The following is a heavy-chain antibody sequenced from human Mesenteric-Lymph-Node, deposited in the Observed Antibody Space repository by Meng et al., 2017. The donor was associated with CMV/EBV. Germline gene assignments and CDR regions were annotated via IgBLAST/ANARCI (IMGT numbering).Heavy chain of an antibody. CDR2: IFYSGST. CDR3: ARRRHNYYDSSGYPADY. Sequence: SETLSLTCTVSGGSISSYYWSWIRQPPGKGLEWIGYIFYSGSTNYNPSLKSRVTISVDTSKNQFSLKLSSVTAADTAVYYCARRRHNYYDSSGYPADYWGQGTLVTVSS. CDR1: GGSISSYY. D-gene: IGHD3-22*01. J-gene: IGHJ4*02. V-gene: IGHV4-59*12.